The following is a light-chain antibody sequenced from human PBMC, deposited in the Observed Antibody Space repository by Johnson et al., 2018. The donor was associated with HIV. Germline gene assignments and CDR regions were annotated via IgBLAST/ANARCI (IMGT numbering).Light chain of an antibody. J-gene: IGLJ1*01. Sequence: QSVLTQPPSVSAAPGQKVTISCSGSSSNIANNYVSWYQQLPGTAPKLLIYDNNKRPSGIPDRFSGSKSGTSATLGITGLQTGDEADYYCGTWDSSLSAGFYVFGTVTKVTVL. CDR1: SSNIANNY. V-gene: IGLV1-51*01. CDR3: GTWDSSLSAGFYV. CDR2: DNN.